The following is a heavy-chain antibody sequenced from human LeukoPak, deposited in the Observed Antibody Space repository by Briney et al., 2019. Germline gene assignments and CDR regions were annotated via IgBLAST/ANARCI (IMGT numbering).Heavy chain of an antibody. J-gene: IGHJ3*02. Sequence: ASVKVSCKASGGTFSSYAISWVRQAPGQGLEWMGWINPNSGGTNYAQKFQGRVTMTRDTSISTAYMELSRLRSDDTAVYYCARDREAGDAFDIWGQGTMVTVSS. CDR1: GGTFSSYA. CDR2: INPNSGGT. CDR3: ARDREAGDAFDI. V-gene: IGHV1-2*02. D-gene: IGHD6-19*01.